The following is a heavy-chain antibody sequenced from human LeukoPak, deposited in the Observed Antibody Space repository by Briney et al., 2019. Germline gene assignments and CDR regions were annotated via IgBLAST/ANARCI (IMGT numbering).Heavy chain of an antibody. V-gene: IGHV3-20*04. Sequence: PGGSLRLSCAASGFTLDDYGMSWVRQAPGKGLEWVSGINWNGGSTGYADSVKRRFTISRDNAKNSLYLQMNSLRAEDTALYYCARGEADYYGSGSYFGAFDIWGQGTTVTVSS. CDR1: GFTLDDYG. D-gene: IGHD3-10*01. CDR2: INWNGGST. J-gene: IGHJ3*02. CDR3: ARGEADYYGSGSYFGAFDI.